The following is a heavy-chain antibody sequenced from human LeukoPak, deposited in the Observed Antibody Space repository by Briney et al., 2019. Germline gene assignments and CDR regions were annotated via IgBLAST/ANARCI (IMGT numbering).Heavy chain of an antibody. J-gene: IGHJ4*02. CDR3: ARGMVGGYYDTPAEFDY. CDR2: IYHSGST. CDR1: GGSISSSNW. D-gene: IGHD3-22*01. Sequence: SETLSLTCAVSGGSISSSNWWSWVRQPPGKGLEWIGEIYHSGSTNYNPSLKSRVTISVDKSKNQFSLKLSSVTAADTAVYYCARGMVGGYYDTPAEFDYWGQGTLVTVSS. V-gene: IGHV4-4*02.